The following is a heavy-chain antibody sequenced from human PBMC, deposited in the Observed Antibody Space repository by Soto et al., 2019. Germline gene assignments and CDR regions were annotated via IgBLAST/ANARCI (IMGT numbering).Heavy chain of an antibody. CDR2: INPSGGST. V-gene: IGHV1-46*01. Sequence: GASVKVSCKASGYTFTSYYMHWVRQAPGQGLEWMGIINPSGGSTSYAQKFQGRVTMTRDTSTSTAYMELRSPRSDDTAVYYCARGTTVETGSYWGQGTLVTVSS. CDR3: ARGTTVETGSY. J-gene: IGHJ4*02. CDR1: GYTFTSYY. D-gene: IGHD4-17*01.